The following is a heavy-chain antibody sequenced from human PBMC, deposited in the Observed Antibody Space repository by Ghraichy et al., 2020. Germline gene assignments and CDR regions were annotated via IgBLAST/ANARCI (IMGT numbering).Heavy chain of an antibody. CDR2: ISYDGRNK. J-gene: IGHJ4*02. CDR3: ANGDSGGVFDY. Sequence: GESLNISCAASGFTFKNYGMHWVRQAPGKGLDWVSVISYDGRNKYYADSVKGRFTISRDDSKNTVYLQMNSLRDEDTAMYYCANGDSGGVFDYWGQGTLVTVSS. CDR1: GFTFKNYG. V-gene: IGHV3-30*18. D-gene: IGHD2-21*01.